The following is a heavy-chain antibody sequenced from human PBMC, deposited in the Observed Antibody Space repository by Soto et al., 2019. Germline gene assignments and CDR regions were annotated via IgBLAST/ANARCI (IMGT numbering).Heavy chain of an antibody. J-gene: IGHJ5*02. CDR2: IIPKLVSA. CDR1: GGGNLRDYR. CDR3: ARGGGGYNFGAVS. D-gene: IGHD5-12*01. Sequence: QVQLVQSGAEVKKPGSSVQVSCKASGGGNLRDYRTTWVRQAPGQGLEWMGGIIPKLVSANYAQNFQGRVTSTAEESTNTVYMELRSLRSEDTAVYYCARGGGGYNFGAVSLGQGTPVTVSS. V-gene: IGHV1-69*01.